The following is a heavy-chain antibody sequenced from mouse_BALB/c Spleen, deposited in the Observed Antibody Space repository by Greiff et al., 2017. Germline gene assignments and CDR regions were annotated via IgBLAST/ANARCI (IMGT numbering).Heavy chain of an antibody. CDR2: INPGSGGT. D-gene: IGHD2-4*01. J-gene: IGHJ1*01. CDR1: GYAFTNYL. Sequence: VMLVESGAELVRPGTSVKVSCKASGYAFTNYLIEWVKQRPGQGLEWIGVINPGSGGTNYNEKFKGKATLTADKSSSTAYMQLSSLTSDDSAVYFCAVMITTGYFDVWGAGTTVTVSS. V-gene: IGHV1-54*01. CDR3: AVMITTGYFDV.